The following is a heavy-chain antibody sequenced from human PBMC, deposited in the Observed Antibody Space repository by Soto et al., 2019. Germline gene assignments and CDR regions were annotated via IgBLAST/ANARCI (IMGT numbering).Heavy chain of an antibody. D-gene: IGHD1-26*01. CDR2: ISSSGAGT. V-gene: IGHV3-23*01. Sequence: GGSLRLSCVASGFTFSSYAMSWVRQAPGKGLEWVSTISSSGAGTYYADSVKGRFTISRDNSKNTLYLQTNSLRAEDTAVFYCAKDRHSGTYFPFDYWGQGILVTVSS. J-gene: IGHJ4*02. CDR3: AKDRHSGTYFPFDY. CDR1: GFTFSSYA.